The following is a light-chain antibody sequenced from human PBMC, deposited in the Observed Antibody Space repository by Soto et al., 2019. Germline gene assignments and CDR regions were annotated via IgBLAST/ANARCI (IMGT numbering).Light chain of an antibody. CDR3: SSYTGSSTI. CDR1: SSDVGGYNS. J-gene: IGLJ2*01. Sequence: QSALTQPASVSGSPGQSITISCTGTSSDVGGYNSVSWYQQHPGKAPNLMIYEVTNRPSGVSIRFSGSKSGNTASLTISGLQAEDEADYYCSSYTGSSTIFGGGTQLTVL. V-gene: IGLV2-14*01. CDR2: EVT.